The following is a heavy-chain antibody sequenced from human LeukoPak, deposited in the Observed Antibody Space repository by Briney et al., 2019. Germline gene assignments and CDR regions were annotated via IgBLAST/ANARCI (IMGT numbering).Heavy chain of an antibody. CDR1: GFTFSNYA. Sequence: GGSLRLSCAASGFTFSNYAMHWVRQAPGKGLEWVAVISYDGGSKYYADSVKGRFTISRDNSKKTLYLQMNSLRAEDTAVYYCARDYCGGDCYSTWWYFDLWGRGTRVTVSS. CDR3: ARDYCGGDCYSTWWYFDL. V-gene: IGHV3-30-3*01. D-gene: IGHD2-21*02. CDR2: ISYDGGSK. J-gene: IGHJ2*01.